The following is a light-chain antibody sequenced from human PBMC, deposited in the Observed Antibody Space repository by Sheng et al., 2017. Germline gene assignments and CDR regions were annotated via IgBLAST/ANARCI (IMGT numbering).Light chain of an antibody. V-gene: IGLV2-14*03. J-gene: IGLJ1*01. CDR1: SSDVGGYDY. CDR3: ISFTSSGPYV. CDR2: NVS. Sequence: QSALTQPASVSGSPGQSITISCTGTSSDVGGYDYVSWYQQHPDKAPKLIIYNVSNRPSGVSDRFSGSKSAHTASLTISGLQAEDEADYYCISFTSSGPYVFGTATKVTVL.